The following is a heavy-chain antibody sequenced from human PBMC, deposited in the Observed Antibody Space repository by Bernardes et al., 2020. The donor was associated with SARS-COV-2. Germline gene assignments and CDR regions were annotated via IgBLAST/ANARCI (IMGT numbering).Heavy chain of an antibody. CDR2: ISAIGGST. V-gene: IGHV3-23*01. D-gene: IGHD6-6*01. CDR3: SKNAKYSSSSMEF. Sequence: WGSLRLSCVASGFTFSKNAMTWVRQVPGKGLEWVSAISAIGGSTYYAESVKGRFTISRDNSRNTLYLEMNSLRAEDTAVYYCSKNAKYSSSSMEFWGQGTTVTVS. CDR1: GFTFSKNA. J-gene: IGHJ6*02.